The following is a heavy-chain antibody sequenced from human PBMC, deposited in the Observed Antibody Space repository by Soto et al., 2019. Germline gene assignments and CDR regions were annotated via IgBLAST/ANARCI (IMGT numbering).Heavy chain of an antibody. Sequence: GGSLRLSCAASGFTFTDHGMHWVRQAPGEGLEWVAVVWSDGSNKYYADSVKDRFTVSRDNSKNTLFLQMDNLRVEDTAVYYCAIYFAVREPPALFALWGQGTLVTVSA. CDR2: VWSDGSNK. V-gene: IGHV3-33*01. CDR1: GFTFTDHG. D-gene: IGHD2-2*01. CDR3: AIYFAVREPPALFAL. J-gene: IGHJ5*02.